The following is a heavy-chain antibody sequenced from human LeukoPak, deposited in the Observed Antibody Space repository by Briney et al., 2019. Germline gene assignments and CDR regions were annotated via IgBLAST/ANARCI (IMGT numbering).Heavy chain of an antibody. CDR3: SRDRLGGLDH. CDR1: GFTFSSYS. CDR2: ISSSSSTI. V-gene: IGHV3-48*01. Sequence: PGGSLRLSCAASGFTFSSYSMNWVRQAPGKGLEWVSYISSSSSTIYYADSVKGRFTISRDNGKNLLYLQMNSLRAEDTAVYYCSRDRLGGLDHWGQGTLVTVSS. J-gene: IGHJ4*02. D-gene: IGHD5-12*01.